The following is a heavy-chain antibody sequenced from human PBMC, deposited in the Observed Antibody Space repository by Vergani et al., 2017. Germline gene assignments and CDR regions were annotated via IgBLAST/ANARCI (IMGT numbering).Heavy chain of an antibody. D-gene: IGHD3-10*01. CDR2: IYPGDSEV. CDR3: ASGGHGSENGGALQL. V-gene: IGHV5-51*01. J-gene: IGHJ3*01. CDR1: GYIFSNFW. Sequence: EKQLVQSGSETKKPGESLKISCQAFGYIFSNFWIGWVRQRPGRGLEWRGIIYPGDSEVKSNPTFRGQVIFSVDTSVNTAYLPWRSLQASDTATYFCASGGHGSENGGALQLWGQGTNITVSS.